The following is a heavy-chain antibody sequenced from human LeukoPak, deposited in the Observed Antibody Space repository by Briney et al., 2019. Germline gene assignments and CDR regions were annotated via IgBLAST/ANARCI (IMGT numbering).Heavy chain of an antibody. CDR2: IKQDGSEK. D-gene: IGHD3-10*01. CDR3: ARGARLTMVRGVIRYYYIDV. V-gene: IGHV3-7*04. J-gene: IGHJ6*03. Sequence: GGSLRLSCAASGFTFSSYWMSWVRQAPGKGLEWVANIKQDGSEKYYVDSVKGRFTISRDNAKNSLYLQMNSLRAEDTAVYYCARGARLTMVRGVIRYYYIDVWGKGTTVTISS. CDR1: GFTFSSYW.